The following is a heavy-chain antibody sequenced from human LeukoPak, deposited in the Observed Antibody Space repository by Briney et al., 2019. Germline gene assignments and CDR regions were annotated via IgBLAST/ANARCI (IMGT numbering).Heavy chain of an antibody. D-gene: IGHD4-17*01. V-gene: IGHV4-34*08. J-gene: IGHJ5*01. CDR2: INHNGDT. Sequence: PGRSLRLSCAASGFTFSSYGMHWVRQPPGKGLEWIGDINHNGDTNYNPSLASRVTISIDTSKNQFSLKLHSVTAADTAVYYCATTSKDMTTVTYGLSDSWGQGTLVTVSS. CDR1: GFTFSSYG. CDR3: ATTSKDMTTVTYGLSDS.